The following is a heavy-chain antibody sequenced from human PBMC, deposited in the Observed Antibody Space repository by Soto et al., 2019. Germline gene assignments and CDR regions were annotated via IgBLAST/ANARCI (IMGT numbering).Heavy chain of an antibody. Sequence: QLQLQESGPGLVKPSETLSLTCTVSGGSISSSSYYWGWIRQPPGKGLEWIGSIYYSGSTYYNPSLKSRVTISVDTSKNQFSLKLSSVTAADTAVYYCARLVREWFVGSMDVWGQGTTVTVSS. CDR2: IYYSGST. V-gene: IGHV4-39*01. CDR3: ARLVREWFVGSMDV. J-gene: IGHJ6*02. CDR1: GGSISSSSYY. D-gene: IGHD3-3*01.